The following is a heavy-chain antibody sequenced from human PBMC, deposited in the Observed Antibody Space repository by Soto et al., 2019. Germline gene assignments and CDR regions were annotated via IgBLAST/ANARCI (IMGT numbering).Heavy chain of an antibody. CDR1: GYTLTELS. CDR2: INPKDGET. J-gene: IGHJ4*02. V-gene: IGHV1-24*01. Sequence: ASVKVSCKVSGYTLTELSMHWVRQAPGKGLEWMGGINPKDGETNYAQKFQGRVTITADESTSTAYMELSSLRSEDTAVYYCARGSPRVYFDYWGQGTLVTVSS. CDR3: ARGSPRVYFDY. D-gene: IGHD3-10*01.